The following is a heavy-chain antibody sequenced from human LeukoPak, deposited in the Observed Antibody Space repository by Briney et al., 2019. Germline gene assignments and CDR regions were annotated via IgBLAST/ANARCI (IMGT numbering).Heavy chain of an antibody. Sequence: GASVKVSCKASGYTFTSYGISWVRQAPGQGLEWMGWISAYNGNTNYAQKLQGRVTMTTDTSTSTAYMELRSLRSDDTAVYYCARVVPGLVVVVVAAAGYWGQGTLVTVSS. J-gene: IGHJ4*02. CDR1: GYTFTSYG. V-gene: IGHV1-18*01. D-gene: IGHD2-15*01. CDR3: ARVVPGLVVVVVAAAGY. CDR2: ISAYNGNT.